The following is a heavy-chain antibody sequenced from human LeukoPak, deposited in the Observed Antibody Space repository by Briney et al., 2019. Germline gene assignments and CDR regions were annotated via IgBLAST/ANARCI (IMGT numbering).Heavy chain of an antibody. D-gene: IGHD6-13*01. CDR1: GGSFSGYY. J-gene: IGHJ4*02. V-gene: IGHV4-34*01. Sequence: SETLSLTCAVYGGSFSGYYWSWIRQPPGKGLEWIGVISHRGSTNYNPSLKSRVTISVDTSKNQFSLKLSPVTAADTAVYYCASSPTAITAPGTVVTPHYFDYWGQGTLVTVSS. CDR3: ASSPTAITAPGTVVTPHYFDY. CDR2: ISHRGST.